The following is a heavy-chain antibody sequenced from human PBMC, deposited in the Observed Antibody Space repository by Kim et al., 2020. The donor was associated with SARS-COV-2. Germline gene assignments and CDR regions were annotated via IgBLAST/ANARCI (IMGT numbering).Heavy chain of an antibody. CDR2: INHSGST. D-gene: IGHD2-15*01. CDR1: GGSFSGYY. Sequence: SETLSLTCAVYGGSFSGYYWSWIRQPPGKGLEWIGEINHSGSTNYNPSLKSRVTISVDTSKNQFSLKLSSVTAADTAVYYCARRGYCSGGSCYSNAFDI. V-gene: IGHV4-34*01. J-gene: IGHJ3*02. CDR3: ARRGYCSGGSCYSNAFDI.